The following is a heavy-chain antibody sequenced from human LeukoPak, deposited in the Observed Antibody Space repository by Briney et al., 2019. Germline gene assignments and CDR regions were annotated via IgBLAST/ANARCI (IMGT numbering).Heavy chain of an antibody. Sequence: ASVKVSCKASGYTFTGYYMHWVRQAPGQGLEWMGWINPNSGGTNYAQKFQGRVTMTRDTSISTAYMELSRLRSDDTAMYYCARPTPGYGDYYFDYWGQGTLVTVSS. J-gene: IGHJ4*02. D-gene: IGHD4-17*01. CDR1: GYTFTGYY. CDR2: INPNSGGT. CDR3: ARPTPGYGDYYFDY. V-gene: IGHV1-2*02.